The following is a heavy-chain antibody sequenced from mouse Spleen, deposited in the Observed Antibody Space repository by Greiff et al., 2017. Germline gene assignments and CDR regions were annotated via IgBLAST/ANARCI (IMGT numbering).Heavy chain of an antibody. V-gene: IGHV5-4*01. CDR1: GFNFSSYA. J-gene: IGHJ2*01. Sequence: EVMLVESGGGLVKPGGSLKLSCEVSGFNFSSYAMSWVRQTPEKRLEWVATISDGGSYTYYQDNVKGRFTISRDNAKNNLYLQMSHLKSEDTAMYYCARDELGRRYFDYWGQGTTLTVSS. D-gene: IGHD4-1*01. CDR3: ARDELGRRYFDY. CDR2: ISDGGSYT.